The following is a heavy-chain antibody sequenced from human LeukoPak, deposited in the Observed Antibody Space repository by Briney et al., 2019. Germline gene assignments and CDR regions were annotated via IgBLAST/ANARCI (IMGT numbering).Heavy chain of an antibody. CDR3: ATSAGDYRAGHYYYMGV. CDR1: GYTFTGCY. J-gene: IGHJ6*03. CDR2: INPNTAGT. Sequence: ASVKVSCKASGYTFTGCYFHWVRQAPGQGLEWMGWINPNTAGTNYAQKFLGGVTLTWDTSISTAYMELNRLTSDDTAVYYCATSAGDYRAGHYYYMGVWGKGTSVTVSS. D-gene: IGHD4-11*01. V-gene: IGHV1-2*02.